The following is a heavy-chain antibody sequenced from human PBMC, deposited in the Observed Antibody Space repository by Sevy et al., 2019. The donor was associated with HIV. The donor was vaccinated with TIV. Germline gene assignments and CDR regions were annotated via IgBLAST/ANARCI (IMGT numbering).Heavy chain of an antibody. CDR2: IYYSGST. Sequence: SETLSLTCTVSGGSISSGGYYWSWIRQHPGKGLEWIGYIYYSGSTYYNPSLKSRVTISVDTSKNQFSLELSSVTAADTAVYYCARDFCSGGSCLDAFDIWGQGTMVTVSS. CDR3: ARDFCSGGSCLDAFDI. CDR1: GGSISSGGYY. D-gene: IGHD2-15*01. J-gene: IGHJ3*02. V-gene: IGHV4-31*03.